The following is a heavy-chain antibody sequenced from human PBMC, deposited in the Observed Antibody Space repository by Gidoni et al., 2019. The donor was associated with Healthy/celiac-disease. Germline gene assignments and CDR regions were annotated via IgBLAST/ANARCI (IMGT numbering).Heavy chain of an antibody. D-gene: IGHD1-26*01. Sequence: QVQLVQSGAEVKKPGSSVKVSCNAPGGTFSSYSILWVRQARGQGLQWMGWIITIFSTANYAQKVQGRVTITAEESTSTAYMELSSLRSEDTAVYDCARIVGPRTEAYFDYWGQGTLVNVSS. CDR1: GGTFSSYS. J-gene: IGHJ4*02. CDR3: ARIVGPRTEAYFDY. CDR2: IITIFSTA. V-gene: IGHV1-69*01.